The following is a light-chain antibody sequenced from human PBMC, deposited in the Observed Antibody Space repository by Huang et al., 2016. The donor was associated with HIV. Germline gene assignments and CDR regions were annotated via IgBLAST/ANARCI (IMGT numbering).Light chain of an antibody. V-gene: IGKV1-9*01. Sequence: IPLTQSPSSLSASVGDRVTITCRASEGIGNYLAWYQQKPGKAPKLLFYGASHLQNGVPSRFSGTGSETHFTLTISSLQPEDFATYYCQQLSTYPRTFGQGTKVEIK. CDR3: QQLSTYPRT. CDR2: GAS. CDR1: EGIGNY. J-gene: IGKJ1*01.